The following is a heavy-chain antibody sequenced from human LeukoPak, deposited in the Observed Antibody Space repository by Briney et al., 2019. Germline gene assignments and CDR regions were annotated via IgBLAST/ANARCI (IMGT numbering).Heavy chain of an antibody. V-gene: IGHV3-7*01. J-gene: IGHJ4*02. CDR3: AAWTDRGYNF. Sequence: GESLRLSCAASGFSFSGSWMNWVRQAPGKGLEWVANINPDGSQKRFVDSVMGRFTMYRDNAKNSLYLQMNSLRVEDTAVFYCAAWTDRGYNFWGQGTLVTVSS. D-gene: IGHD5-24*01. CDR1: GFSFSGSW. CDR2: INPDGSQK.